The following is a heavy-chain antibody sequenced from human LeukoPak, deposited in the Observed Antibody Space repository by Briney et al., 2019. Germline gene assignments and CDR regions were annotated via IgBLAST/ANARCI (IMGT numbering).Heavy chain of an antibody. CDR3: ARELGVATIAFDI. CDR1: GGTFSSYA. D-gene: IGHD5-24*01. Sequence: GSSVRVSFKASGGTFSSYAISWVRQAPGQGLEWMGGIIPIFGTANYAQKFQGRVTITADESTSTAYMELSSLRSEDTAVYYCARELGVATIAFDIWGQGTMVTVSS. CDR2: IIPIFGTA. J-gene: IGHJ3*02. V-gene: IGHV1-69*01.